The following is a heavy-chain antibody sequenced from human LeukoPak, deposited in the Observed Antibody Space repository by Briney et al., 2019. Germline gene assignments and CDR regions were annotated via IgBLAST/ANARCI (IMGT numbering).Heavy chain of an antibody. CDR1: GYSFTSYW. V-gene: IGHV5-51*01. CDR3: ARPPSDSGDFQDY. CDR2: IYPGDSDT. J-gene: IGHJ4*02. Sequence: GESLQISCKGSGYSFTSYWIGWVRQMPGKGLEWMGIIYPGDSDTRYSPSFQGQVTISADKSISTAYLQWSSLKASDTAMYYCARPPSDSGDFQDYWGQGTLVTVSS. D-gene: IGHD2-21*02.